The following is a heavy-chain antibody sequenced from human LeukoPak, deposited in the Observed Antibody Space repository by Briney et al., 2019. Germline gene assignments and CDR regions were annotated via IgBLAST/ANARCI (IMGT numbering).Heavy chain of an antibody. V-gene: IGHV3-9*01. CDR1: GFTFDDYA. CDR3: AKATGRVTMIVHFDY. J-gene: IGHJ4*02. D-gene: IGHD3-22*01. CDR2: ISWNSGSI. Sequence: SGRSLRLSCAASGFTFDDYAMHWVRQAPGKGLEWVSGISWNSGSIGYADSVKGRFTISRDNAKNSLYLQMNSLRAEDTALYYCAKATGRVTMIVHFDYWGQGTLVTVSS.